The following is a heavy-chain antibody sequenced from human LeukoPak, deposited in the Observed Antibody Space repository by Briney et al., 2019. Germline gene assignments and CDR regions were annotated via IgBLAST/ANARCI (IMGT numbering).Heavy chain of an antibody. D-gene: IGHD2-2*01. V-gene: IGHV1-18*01. CDR2: ISGYNGKT. Sequence: ASVKVSCKASGYTFTNYGISWVRQAPGQGLEWMGWISGYNGKTNYAVKLPGRVTVTTDISTSTAYMELRSLRSDDTAVYYCAGACTSTSCHENNWFDPWGQGTLVIVSS. CDR3: AGACTSTSCHENNWFDP. CDR1: GYTFTNYG. J-gene: IGHJ5*02.